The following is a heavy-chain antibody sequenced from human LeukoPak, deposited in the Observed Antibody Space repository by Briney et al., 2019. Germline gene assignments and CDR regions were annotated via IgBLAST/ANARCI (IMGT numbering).Heavy chain of an antibody. CDR1: GFTFSSYN. CDR2: MTSTSHI. V-gene: IGHV3-21*01. Sequence: PGGSLRLSCAASGFTFSSYNLNWVRQAPGKGLEWVSSMTSTSHIYYADSVKGRFTISRDNAKNSLYLQMNSLRAEDTAVYYCAGDLDFWSGYKDYWGQGTLVTVSS. D-gene: IGHD3-3*01. CDR3: AGDLDFWSGYKDY. J-gene: IGHJ4*02.